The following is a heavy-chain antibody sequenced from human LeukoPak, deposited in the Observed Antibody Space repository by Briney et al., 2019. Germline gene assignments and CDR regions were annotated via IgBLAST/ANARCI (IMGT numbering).Heavy chain of an antibody. CDR1: GFTFSSYS. Sequence: GGSLRLSCAASGFTFSSYSMNWVRQAPGKGLEWVSSISSSSSYIYYADSVKGRFTISRDNAKNSLYLQMNSLRAEDTAVYYCARGAAAGTRATRYYYMDVWGKGTTVTVSS. CDR2: ISSSSSYI. J-gene: IGHJ6*03. V-gene: IGHV3-21*01. D-gene: IGHD6-13*01. CDR3: ARGAAAGTRATRYYYMDV.